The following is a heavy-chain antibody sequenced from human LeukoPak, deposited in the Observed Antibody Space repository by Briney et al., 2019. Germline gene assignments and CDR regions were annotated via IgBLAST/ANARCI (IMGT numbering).Heavy chain of an antibody. J-gene: IGHJ4*02. CDR3: AKGSYSGSYAYFDY. CDR2: ISGSGGGT. Sequence: PGGSLRLSXAASGFTFSSYAMSWVRQAPGKGLEWVSGISGSGGGTNYADSVKGRFTISRDNSKNTLYMQMNSLRAEDTAVYYCAKGSYSGSYAYFDYWGQGTLVTVSS. D-gene: IGHD1-26*01. CDR1: GFTFSSYA. V-gene: IGHV3-23*01.